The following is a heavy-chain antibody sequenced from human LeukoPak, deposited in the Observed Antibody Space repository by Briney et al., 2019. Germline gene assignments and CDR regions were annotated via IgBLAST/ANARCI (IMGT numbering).Heavy chain of an antibody. Sequence: SVKVSCKASGFTFTSSAMQWVRQARGQRPDWIGWIVVGSGNTNYAQKFQERVTITRDMSTSTAYMELRSLRSDDTAVYYCARSGTAYCSGGSCYGSKFDPWGQGTLVTVSS. CDR1: GFTFTSSA. CDR2: IVVGSGNT. D-gene: IGHD2-15*01. V-gene: IGHV1-58*02. J-gene: IGHJ5*02. CDR3: ARSGTAYCSGGSCYGSKFDP.